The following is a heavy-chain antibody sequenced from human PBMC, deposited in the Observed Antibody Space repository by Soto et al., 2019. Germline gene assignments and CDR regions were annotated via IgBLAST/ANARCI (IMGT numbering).Heavy chain of an antibody. V-gene: IGHV3-9*01. CDR2: ITWNSATI. CDR3: AKDRWARDSIDV. Sequence: PVGSLRLSCAASGFTFDDYGMHWVRQGPGKGLEWVSGITWNSATIGYAASVKGRFTISRDNAKNSLYLQMSSLTTEDTAVYYWAKDRWARDSIDVWGKGTTAT. J-gene: IGHJ6*04. CDR1: GFTFDDYG.